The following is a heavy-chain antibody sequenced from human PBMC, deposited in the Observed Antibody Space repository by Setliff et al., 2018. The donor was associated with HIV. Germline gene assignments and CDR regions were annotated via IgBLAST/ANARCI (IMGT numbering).Heavy chain of an antibody. D-gene: IGHD1-26*01. CDR2: IYYTGIT. Sequence: NPSETLSLTCTVSGDSISIYYWSWIRQPPGKGLEWIGYIYYTGITTYNPSLKSRVTISVDTSKNQFSLKLSSVTAADTAVYYCARARYSGSYWDAFDIWGQGTMVTVSS. J-gene: IGHJ3*02. CDR3: ARARYSGSYWDAFDI. V-gene: IGHV4-59*12. CDR1: GDSISIYY.